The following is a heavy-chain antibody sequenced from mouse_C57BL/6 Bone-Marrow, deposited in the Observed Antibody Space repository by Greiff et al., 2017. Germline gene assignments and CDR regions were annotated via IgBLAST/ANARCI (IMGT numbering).Heavy chain of an antibody. Sequence: VQLQQSGAELVKPGASVKLSCTASGFNIKDYYMHWVKQRTEQGLEWIGRIDPEDGETKYAPKFQGKATITADTTSNTAYLQLSSQTSEDTAVYYCAKGGTAQATLGAMDCWGQGTSVTVSS. J-gene: IGHJ4*01. V-gene: IGHV14-2*01. D-gene: IGHD3-1*01. CDR3: AKGGTAQATLGAMDC. CDR1: GFNIKDYY. CDR2: IDPEDGET.